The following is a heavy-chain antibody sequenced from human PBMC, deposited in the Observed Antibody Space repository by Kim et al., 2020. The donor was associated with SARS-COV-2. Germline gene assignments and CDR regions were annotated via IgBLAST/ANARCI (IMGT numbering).Heavy chain of an antibody. J-gene: IGHJ4*02. CDR3: ARGPPVVAATTTFDY. Sequence: SETLSLTCAVYGGSFSGYYWSWIRQPPGKGLEWIGEINHSGSTNYNPSLKSRVTISVDTSKNQFSLKLSSVTAADTAVYYCARGPPVVAATTTFDYWGQGTLVTVSS. CDR2: INHSGST. D-gene: IGHD2-15*01. V-gene: IGHV4-34*01. CDR1: GGSFSGYY.